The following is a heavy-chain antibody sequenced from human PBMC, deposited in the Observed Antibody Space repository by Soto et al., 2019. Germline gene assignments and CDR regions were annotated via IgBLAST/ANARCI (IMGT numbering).Heavy chain of an antibody. V-gene: IGHV4-39*01. CDR3: ARAFGKQWLGYYYYYGMDV. Sequence: SETLSLTCTVSGGSISSSSYHWGWIRQPPGKGLEWIGSIYYSGSTYYNPSLKSRVTISVDTSKNQFSLKLSSVTAADTAVYYCARAFGKQWLGYYYYYGMDVWGQGTTVTVSS. D-gene: IGHD6-19*01. J-gene: IGHJ6*02. CDR1: GGSISSSSYH. CDR2: IYYSGST.